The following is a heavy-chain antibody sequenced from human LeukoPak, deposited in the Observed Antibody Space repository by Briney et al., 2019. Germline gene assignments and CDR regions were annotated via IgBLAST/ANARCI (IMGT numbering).Heavy chain of an antibody. CDR3: ARDYVWGSDRYTDY. CDR1: GFTFSSYS. Sequence: GGSLRLSCEASGFTFSSYSVSWVRQAPGKGPQWVSYISSSGITIYHADSVKGRFTISRDNAKNSLYLQMNSLRAEDTAVYYCARDYVWGSDRYTDYWGQGTLVTVSS. CDR2: ISSSGITI. V-gene: IGHV3-48*04. D-gene: IGHD3-16*02. J-gene: IGHJ4*02.